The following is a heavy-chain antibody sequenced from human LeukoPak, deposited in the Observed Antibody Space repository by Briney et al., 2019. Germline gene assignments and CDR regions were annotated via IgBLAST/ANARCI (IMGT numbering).Heavy chain of an antibody. CDR1: GFTFSSYA. V-gene: IGHV3-30-3*01. D-gene: IGHD3-10*01. Sequence: GGSLRLSCAASGFTFSSYAMHWVRQAPGKGLEWVAVISYDGSNKYYADSVKGRFTVSRDNLKNTLYLQMDSLSAEDTAVYFCAKDPRLVRGVIFDYWGQGARVTVSS. CDR3: AKDPRLVRGVIFDY. CDR2: ISYDGSNK. J-gene: IGHJ4*02.